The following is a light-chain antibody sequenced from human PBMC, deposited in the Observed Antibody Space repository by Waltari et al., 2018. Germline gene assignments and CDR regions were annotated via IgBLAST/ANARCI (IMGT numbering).Light chain of an antibody. CDR1: SSDVGFYHY. V-gene: IGLV2-14*01. CDR2: DVS. J-gene: IGLJ3*02. Sequence: QSALTQPASVSGSPGQSITISFTGTSSDVGFYHYVSWDQQHPGKAPKLMIYDVSERPSGGSNRFSGSKSGNTASLTISGLQADDEADYYCNSYAGSSSWVFGGGTKLTVL. CDR3: NSYAGSSSWV.